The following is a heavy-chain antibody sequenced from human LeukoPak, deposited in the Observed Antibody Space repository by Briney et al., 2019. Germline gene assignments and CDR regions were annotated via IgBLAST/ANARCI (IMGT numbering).Heavy chain of an antibody. J-gene: IGHJ5*02. Sequence: GGSLRLSCSASGFTVTHYAMHWVRQAPGKGLEYVSAVDANGSTTYYADSVKGRFTISRDDSKNTLYLHMSSLRPEDTAIYYCYCRDDLPAWGQGTLVTISS. CDR3: YCRDDLPA. CDR1: GFTVTHYA. CDR2: VDANGSTT. V-gene: IGHV3-64D*06. D-gene: IGHD5-24*01.